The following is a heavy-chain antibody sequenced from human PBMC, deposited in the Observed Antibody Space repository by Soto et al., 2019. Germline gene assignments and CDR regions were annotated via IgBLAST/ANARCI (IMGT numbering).Heavy chain of an antibody. CDR2: INPSSGST. J-gene: IGHJ4*02. CDR3: AAVPYYYDTSGTYFDY. V-gene: IGHV1-46*01. D-gene: IGHD3-22*01. Sequence: ASVKVSCKASGYTFTSYYMHWVRQAPGQGLEWIGIINPSSGSTSYAQKFQERLTISRDTSTNTAYMELSSLGSEDTAVYYCAAVPYYYDTSGTYFDYWGQGTLVTVSS. CDR1: GYTFTSYY.